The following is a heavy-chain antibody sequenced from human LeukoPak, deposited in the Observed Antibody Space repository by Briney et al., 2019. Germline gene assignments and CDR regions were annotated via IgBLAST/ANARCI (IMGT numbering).Heavy chain of an antibody. CDR2: IYSGGST. CDR1: GFTFSDYY. J-gene: IGHJ4*02. D-gene: IGHD2-21*02. CDR3: ARVHCRGDCLDY. V-gene: IGHV3-53*01. Sequence: PGGSLRLSCAASGFTFSDYYMSWVRQAPGKGLEWVSVIYSGGSTYYADSVKGRFTISRDNSKNTLYLQMNSLRAEDTAVYYCARVHCRGDCLDYWGQGTLVTVSS.